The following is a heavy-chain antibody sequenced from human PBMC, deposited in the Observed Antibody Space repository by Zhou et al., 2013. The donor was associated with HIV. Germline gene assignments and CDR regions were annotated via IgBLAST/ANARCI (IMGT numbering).Heavy chain of an antibody. J-gene: IGHJ3*02. CDR1: GGTFSSYA. D-gene: IGHD2-15*01. Sequence: QVQLVQSGAEVKKPGSSVKVSCKASGGTFSSYAISWVRQAPGQGLEWMGRIIPILGIANYAQKFQGRVTITADKSTSTAYMELSSLRSEDTAVYYCARDQSDIVVVVAAPLAFDIWGQGTMVTVSS. V-gene: IGHV1-69*04. CDR3: ARDQSDIVVVVAAPLAFDI. CDR2: IIPILGIA.